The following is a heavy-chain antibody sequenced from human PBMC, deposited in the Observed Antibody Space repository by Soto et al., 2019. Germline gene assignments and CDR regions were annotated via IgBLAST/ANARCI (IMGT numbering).Heavy chain of an antibody. CDR1: GFTFSSYA. Sequence: GRSMRLSSAASGFTFSSYAMNWARRAPGTGLEWDSEISDSGERTNYADSVNGRFTISRDTSTKTLYLQTNSLRAAAPAVYYCARDQGTVDTFFYYSAVDVWGQGTTVTVSS. V-gene: IGHV3-23*01. CDR2: ISDSGERT. CDR3: ARDQGTVDTFFYYSAVDV. J-gene: IGHJ6*02. D-gene: IGHD4-4*01.